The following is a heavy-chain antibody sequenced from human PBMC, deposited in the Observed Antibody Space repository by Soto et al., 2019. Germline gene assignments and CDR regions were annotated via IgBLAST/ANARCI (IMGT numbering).Heavy chain of an antibody. J-gene: IGHJ4*01. CDR3: AKSSGWFNN. CDR1: GFPFSSTD. Sequence: PGGSLRLSCCASGFPFSSTDMTLVRQAPGNGLEWVSTIDGSGGTTYYPHTVKGQFTISRDNSINTVFRQMNTMRADDTALYFCAKSSGWFNNWGQGALVTVSS. CDR2: IDGSGGTT. V-gene: IGHV3-23*01. D-gene: IGHD6-19*01.